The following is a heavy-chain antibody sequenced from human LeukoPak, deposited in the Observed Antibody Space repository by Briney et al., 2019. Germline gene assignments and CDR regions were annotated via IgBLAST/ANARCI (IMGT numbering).Heavy chain of an antibody. Sequence: SQTLSLTCTVSGGSISSGGYYWSWIRQHPGKGLEWIGYIYYSGSTYYNPSLKSRVTISVDTSKNQFSLKLSSVTAADTAVYYCARRVRIAACFDYWGQGTLVTVSS. CDR2: IYYSGST. CDR1: GGSISSGGYY. D-gene: IGHD6-13*01. J-gene: IGHJ4*02. V-gene: IGHV4-31*03. CDR3: ARRVRIAACFDY.